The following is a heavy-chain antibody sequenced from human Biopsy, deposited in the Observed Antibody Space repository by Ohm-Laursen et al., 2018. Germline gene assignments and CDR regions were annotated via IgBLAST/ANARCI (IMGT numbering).Heavy chain of an antibody. J-gene: IGHJ4*02. CDR3: TRAGGGKIYGL. D-gene: IGHD3-16*01. CDR2: IHYSGNT. CDR1: GVSINTGGYY. Sequence: NLSLTCTVSGVSINTGGYYWTRIPPHPGTGPEGIGYIHYSGNTLYNPSLKSRLTISVDTSRNQFSLKLTSVTAADTALYYCTRAGGGKIYGLWGQGTLVTVSS. V-gene: IGHV4-31*02.